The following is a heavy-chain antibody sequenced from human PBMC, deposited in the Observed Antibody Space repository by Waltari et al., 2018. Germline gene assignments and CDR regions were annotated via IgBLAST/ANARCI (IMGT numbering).Heavy chain of an antibody. CDR1: GGSFSGYY. Sequence: QVQLQQWGAGLLKPSETLSLTCAVYGGSFSGYYWSWIRQPPGKGLEWIGEINHSGSTNYNPSLKSGVTISVDTSKNQFSLKLSSVTAADTAVYYCARRYDSSGYPQDYWGQGTLVTVSS. CDR3: ARRYDSSGYPQDY. D-gene: IGHD3-22*01. V-gene: IGHV4-34*01. J-gene: IGHJ4*02. CDR2: INHSGST.